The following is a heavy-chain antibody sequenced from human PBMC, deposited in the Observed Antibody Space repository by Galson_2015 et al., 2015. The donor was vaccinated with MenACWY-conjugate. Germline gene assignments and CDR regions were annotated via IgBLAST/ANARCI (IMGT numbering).Heavy chain of an antibody. CDR3: ATTEGSEVAGDPDAFDI. Sequence: QSGAEVKKPGESLKISCKGSGYSFTSYWIGWVRQMPGRGLEWMGIIYPGDFDTRYSPSFQGQVTISADKSISTAYLQWSSLKASDTAMYYCATTEGSEVAGDPDAFDIWGQGTMVTVSS. CDR1: GYSFTSYW. D-gene: IGHD6-19*01. J-gene: IGHJ3*02. V-gene: IGHV5-51*01. CDR2: IYPGDFDT.